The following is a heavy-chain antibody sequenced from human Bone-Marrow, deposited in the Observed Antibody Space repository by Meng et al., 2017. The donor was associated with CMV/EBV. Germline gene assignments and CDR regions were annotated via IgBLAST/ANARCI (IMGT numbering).Heavy chain of an antibody. CDR3: EREERIPAADYYYYGMDV. D-gene: IGHD2-2*01. CDR2: ISAYNGNT. V-gene: IGHV1-18*01. J-gene: IGHJ6*02. Sequence: ASVKVSCKASGYTFTSYGISWVRQAPGQGLEWMGWISAYNGNTNYAQKLQGRVTMTTDTSTSTAYMELRSLRSDDTAVYYCEREERIPAADYYYYGMDVWGQGTTVTVSS. CDR1: GYTFTSYG.